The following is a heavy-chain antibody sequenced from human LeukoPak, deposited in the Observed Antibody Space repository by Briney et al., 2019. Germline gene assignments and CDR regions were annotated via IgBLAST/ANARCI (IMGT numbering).Heavy chain of an antibody. Sequence: GSLRLSCAASGFTFSSYAMHWVRQAPGKGLEGVAVISYDGSNKYYADSVKGRFTISRDNSKNTLYLQMNSLRAEDTAVYYCARDRYNWNYRYYFDYWGQGTLVTVSS. CDR3: ARDRYNWNYRYYFDY. CDR2: ISYDGSNK. J-gene: IGHJ4*02. D-gene: IGHD1-7*01. V-gene: IGHV3-30-3*01. CDR1: GFTFSSYA.